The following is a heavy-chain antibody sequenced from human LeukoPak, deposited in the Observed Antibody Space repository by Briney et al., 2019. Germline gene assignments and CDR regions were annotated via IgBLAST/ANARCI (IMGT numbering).Heavy chain of an antibody. CDR1: GGSFSGYY. V-gene: IGHV4-34*01. CDR3: ARGLLVGHWRIVVRPTFEY. D-gene: IGHD3-22*01. Sequence: SETLSLTCAVYGGSFSGYYWSWIRQPPGKGLEWIGEINHSGSTNYNPSLKSRVTISVDTSKNQFSLKLSSVTAADTAVYYCARGLLVGHWRIVVRPTFEYWGQGPLVTVSS. J-gene: IGHJ4*02. CDR2: INHSGST.